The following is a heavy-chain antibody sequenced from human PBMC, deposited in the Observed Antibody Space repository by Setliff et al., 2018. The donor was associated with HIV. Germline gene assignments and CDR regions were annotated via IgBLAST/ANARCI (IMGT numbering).Heavy chain of an antibody. CDR3: AHRPSGGAAAALFDY. CDR1: GFSLSTSGVG. J-gene: IGHJ4*02. V-gene: IGHV2-5*02. Sequence: GPTLVNPTQTLTLTCTFSGFSLSTSGVGVGWIRQPPGKALEWLAVIYWDDDKRYSPSVKSRLTITKDTSKNQVVLTMTNMDPVDTATYYCAHRPSGGAAAALFDYWGQGTLVTVSS. D-gene: IGHD6-13*01. CDR2: IYWDDDK.